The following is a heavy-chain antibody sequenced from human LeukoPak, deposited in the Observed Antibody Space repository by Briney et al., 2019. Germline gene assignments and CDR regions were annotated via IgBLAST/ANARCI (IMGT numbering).Heavy chain of an antibody. Sequence: PSETLSLTCTVSGGSISSGGYYWSWIRQHPGKGLEWIGYIYYSGSTYYNPSLKSRVTISVDTSKNQFSLKLSSVTAADTAVYYCARDSTTRPLDYWGQGTLVTVSS. V-gene: IGHV4-31*03. D-gene: IGHD4-17*01. J-gene: IGHJ4*02. CDR1: GGSISSGGYY. CDR2: IYYSGST. CDR3: ARDSTTRPLDY.